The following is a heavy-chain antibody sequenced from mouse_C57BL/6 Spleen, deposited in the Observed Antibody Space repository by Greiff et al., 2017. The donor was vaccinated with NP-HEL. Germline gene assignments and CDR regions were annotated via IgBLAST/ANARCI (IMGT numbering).Heavy chain of an antibody. Sequence: QVQLQQPGAELVRPGTSVKLSCKASGYTFTSYWMHWVKQRPGQGLEWIGVIDPSDSYTNYNQKFKGKATLTVDPSSSTAYMQLSSLTSEDSAVYYCARRDDYYAMDYWGQGTSVTVSS. CDR3: ARRDDYYAMDY. J-gene: IGHJ4*01. CDR2: IDPSDSYT. CDR1: GYTFTSYW. V-gene: IGHV1-59*01.